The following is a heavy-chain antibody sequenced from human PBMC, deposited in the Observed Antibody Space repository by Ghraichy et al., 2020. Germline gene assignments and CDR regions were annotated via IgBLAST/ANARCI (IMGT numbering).Heavy chain of an antibody. Sequence: SETLSLTCAVYGGSFSGYYWSWIRQPPGKGLEWIGEINHSGSTNYNPSLKSRVTISVDTSKNQFSLKLSSVTAADTAVYYCARGPLYCSSTSCYNFDYWGQGTLVTVSS. CDR2: INHSGST. CDR1: GGSFSGYY. V-gene: IGHV4-34*01. D-gene: IGHD2-2*02. J-gene: IGHJ4*02. CDR3: ARGPLYCSSTSCYNFDY.